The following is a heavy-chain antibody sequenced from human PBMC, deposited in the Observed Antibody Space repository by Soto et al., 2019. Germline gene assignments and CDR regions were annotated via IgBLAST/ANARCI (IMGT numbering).Heavy chain of an antibody. J-gene: IGHJ5*02. CDR3: TRDQGGSYDSWFDP. CDR2: ISSGSAFI. D-gene: IGHD1-26*01. CDR1: TFSMYS. V-gene: IGHV3-21*01. Sequence: GSLRLSCNFTFSMYSMNWVRQAPGKGLEWVASISSGSAFIKYADSVKGRFSISRDNAKNSVSLQMNSLRAEDTAMYYCTRDQGGSYDSWFDPWGRGTLVTVSS.